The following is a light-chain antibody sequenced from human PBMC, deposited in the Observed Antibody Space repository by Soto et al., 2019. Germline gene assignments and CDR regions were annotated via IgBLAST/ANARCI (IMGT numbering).Light chain of an antibody. CDR2: AAS. CDR1: QSISSY. CDR3: QHSYSTPQT. J-gene: IGKJ1*01. V-gene: IGKV1-39*01. Sequence: DIQKTQSPSSLSASVGDRVTITCRASQSISSYLNWYQQKPGKAPKLLIYAASSLQSGVTSRFSGSGSGTDFTLNIISLQPEDFATYYCQHSYSTPQTFGQGTKVEIK.